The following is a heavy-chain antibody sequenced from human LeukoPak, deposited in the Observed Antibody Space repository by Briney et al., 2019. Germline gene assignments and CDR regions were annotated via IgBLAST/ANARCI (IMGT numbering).Heavy chain of an antibody. CDR1: GFTFSSYA. V-gene: IGHV3-23*01. CDR2: IGGGGST. CDR3: AKDFGRATLEDF. Sequence: PGGSLRLSCAASGFTFSSYAMSWVRQAPGKGLEWVSTIGGGGSTYYADSVQGRFTISRDNSKSTLYLQMNSLRAADTAIYFCAKDFGRATLEDFWGQGTLVTVSS. J-gene: IGHJ4*02. D-gene: IGHD3-3*01.